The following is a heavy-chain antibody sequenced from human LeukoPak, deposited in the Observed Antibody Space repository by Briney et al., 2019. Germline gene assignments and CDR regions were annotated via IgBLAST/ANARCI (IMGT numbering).Heavy chain of an antibody. CDR3: ARETELDY. D-gene: IGHD1-1*01. Sequence: PGGSLRLSCAASGFTFSFYSMTWVRQAPGKGLEWISYISSSSSTTHYADSVKGRFTISRDNAKNSLYLQMNSLRAEDTAVYYCARETELDYWGQGTLVTVSS. CDR2: ISSSSSTT. J-gene: IGHJ4*02. V-gene: IGHV3-48*01. CDR1: GFTFSFYS.